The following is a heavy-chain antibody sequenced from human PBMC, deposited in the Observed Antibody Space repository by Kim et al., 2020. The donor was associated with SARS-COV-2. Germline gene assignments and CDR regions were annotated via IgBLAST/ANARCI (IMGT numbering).Heavy chain of an antibody. D-gene: IGHD4-4*01. V-gene: IGHV3-23*01. Sequence: GGSLRLSCAASGFTFSSYAMSWVRQAPGKGLEWVSGISASGGDKFYADSVQGRFTISRDNSKNALILEMNSLRADDTALYYCAKVTTITAPYYDYWGQGTLLTVSS. CDR3: AKVTTITAPYYDY. J-gene: IGHJ4*02. CDR2: ISASGGDK. CDR1: GFTFSSYA.